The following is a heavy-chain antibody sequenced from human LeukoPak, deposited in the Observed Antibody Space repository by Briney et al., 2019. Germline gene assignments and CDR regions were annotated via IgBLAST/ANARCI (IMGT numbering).Heavy chain of an antibody. D-gene: IGHD3-3*01. CDR1: GDSVSSNSAA. CDR2: TYYRSKWYN. Sequence: SQTLSLTCAISGDSVSSNSAAWNWIRQSPSRGLEWLGRTYYRSKWYNDYAVSVKSRITINPDTSKNQFSLQLNSVTPEDTAVYYCAREGEYYDFWSGYGNWLDPWGQGTLVTVSS. CDR3: AREGEYYDFWSGYGNWLDP. J-gene: IGHJ5*02. V-gene: IGHV6-1*01.